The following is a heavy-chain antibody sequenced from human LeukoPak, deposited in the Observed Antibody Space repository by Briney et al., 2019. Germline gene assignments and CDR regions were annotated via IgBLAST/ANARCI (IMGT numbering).Heavy chain of an antibody. CDR1: GYTFTGYY. CDR2: INPNSGGT. D-gene: IGHD3-10*01. Sequence: ASVKVSCKASGYTFTGYYMHWVRQAPGQGLEWMGRINPNSGGTNYAQKFQGRVTVTRDTSISTAYMELSRLRSDDTAVYYCARVYYGSGSSFDPWGQGTLVTVSS. CDR3: ARVYYGSGSSFDP. J-gene: IGHJ5*02. V-gene: IGHV1-2*06.